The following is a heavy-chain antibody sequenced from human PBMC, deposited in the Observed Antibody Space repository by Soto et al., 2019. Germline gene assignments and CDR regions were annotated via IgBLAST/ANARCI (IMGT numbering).Heavy chain of an antibody. Sequence: PSETLSLTCTVSGGSISSSSYYWGWIRQPPGKGLEWIGSIYYSGSTYYNPSLKSRVTISVDTSKNQFSLKLSSVTAADTAVYYCARHDDWLPRYYFDYWGQGTLVTVSS. CDR2: IYYSGST. J-gene: IGHJ4*02. CDR3: ARHDDWLPRYYFDY. D-gene: IGHD3-9*01. V-gene: IGHV4-39*01. CDR1: GGSISSSSYY.